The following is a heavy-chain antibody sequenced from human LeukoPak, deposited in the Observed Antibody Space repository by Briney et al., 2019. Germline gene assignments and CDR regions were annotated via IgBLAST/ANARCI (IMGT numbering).Heavy chain of an antibody. V-gene: IGHV4-59*01. CDR1: GGSISSYY. J-gene: IGHJ4*02. CDR2: ISGSGSS. D-gene: IGHD3-3*01. CDR3: ASRSSIWSGYQDTLYYFDS. Sequence: PSGTLSLTCTVSGGSISSYYWSWIRQPPGKRLEWIGHISGSGSSNYNPSLKSRVTISVDTSKNQFSLKLSSVTAADTAVYYCASRSSIWSGYQDTLYYFDSWGQGTLVTVS.